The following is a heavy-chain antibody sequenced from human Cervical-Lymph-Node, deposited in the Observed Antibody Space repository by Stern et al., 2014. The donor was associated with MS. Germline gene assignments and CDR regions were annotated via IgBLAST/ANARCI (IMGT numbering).Heavy chain of an antibody. J-gene: IGHJ4*02. CDR1: GGTFSSYA. Sequence: VQLVQSGAEGKKPGSSVKVSCKASGGTFSSYAISWVRQDPGQGLEWMGGIIPIFGTANYAQKFQGRVTITADESTSTAYMELSSLRSEDTAVYYCARQSSHHHNMDYFDYWGQGTLVTVSS. CDR2: IIPIFGTA. D-gene: IGHD6-19*01. CDR3: ARQSSHHHNMDYFDY. V-gene: IGHV1-69*01.